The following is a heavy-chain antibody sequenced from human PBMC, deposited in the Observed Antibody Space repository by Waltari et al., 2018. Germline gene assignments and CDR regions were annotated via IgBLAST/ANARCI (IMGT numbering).Heavy chain of an antibody. CDR1: GGSFSGYY. CDR2: SNHSGRT. CDR3: ARANTIFGVIRTWYYMDV. Sequence: QVQLQQWGAGLLKPSETLSLTCVVSGGSFSGYYWRWIRQPPGKGLEWIGESNHSGRTNYNPSLKSRVTISIDTSKIQFSLKLRSVTVADTAVYYCARANTIFGVIRTWYYMDVWGKGTPVTVSS. V-gene: IGHV4-34*01. J-gene: IGHJ6*03. D-gene: IGHD3-3*01.